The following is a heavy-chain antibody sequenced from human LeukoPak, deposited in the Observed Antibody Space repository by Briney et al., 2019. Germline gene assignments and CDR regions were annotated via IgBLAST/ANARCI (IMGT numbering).Heavy chain of an antibody. J-gene: IGHJ4*02. CDR1: GSNFTSYW. V-gene: IGHV5-51*01. Sequence: PGASRQISGKGSGSNFTSYWIGGVRQLTGKGEERMGIIYPGDSDTRYSPSFQGLVTISADKSISTAYLQWSSLKASDTAMYYCARPPDYYDSSGVYYWGQGTLVTVSS. CDR2: IYPGDSDT. D-gene: IGHD3-22*01. CDR3: ARPPDYYDSSGVYY.